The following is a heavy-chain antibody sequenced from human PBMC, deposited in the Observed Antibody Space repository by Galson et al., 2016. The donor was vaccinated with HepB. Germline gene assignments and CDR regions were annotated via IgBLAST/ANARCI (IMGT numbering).Heavy chain of an antibody. CDR2: INPNNGRT. D-gene: IGHD3-10*01. Sequence: SVKVSCKASGYLFTDYYMDWVRQAPGQGLEWMGWINPNNGRTNYAQNFQDRVTLTGDTSISTAYLELSSLRSDDTAMYYCARSNHYYGSGSHFNPLDFWGQGTLVTVSS. CDR1: GYLFTDYY. CDR3: ARSNHYYGSGSHFNPLDF. V-gene: IGHV1-2*02. J-gene: IGHJ4*02.